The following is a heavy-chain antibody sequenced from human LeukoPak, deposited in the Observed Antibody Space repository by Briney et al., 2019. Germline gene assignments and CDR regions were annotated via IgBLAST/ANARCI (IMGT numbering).Heavy chain of an antibody. V-gene: IGHV4-39*01. CDR3: AIPMTGYSSGWFH. CDR2: IYYSGST. D-gene: IGHD6-19*01. J-gene: IGHJ4*02. CDR1: GGSISSSSYY. Sequence: PSETLSLTCTVSGGSISSSSYYWGWIRQPPGKGLEWIGSIYYSGSTYCNPSLKSRVTMSVDTSKNQFSLKLTSVTAADTAVYYCAIPMTGYSSGWFHWGQGTLVTVSS.